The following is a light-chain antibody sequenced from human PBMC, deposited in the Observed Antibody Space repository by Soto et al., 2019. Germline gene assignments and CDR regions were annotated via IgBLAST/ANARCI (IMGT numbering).Light chain of an antibody. Sequence: VFSQSPATLSLSPGERATLSCRASLDVNSYLAWYQQKPGQAPRLLIYDASSRATGIPDRFSGGGSGTDFTLTISRLEPEDFAVYYCQQFSSYPLTFGGGTKVDIK. CDR1: LDVNSY. CDR2: DAS. V-gene: IGKV3-20*01. J-gene: IGKJ4*01. CDR3: QQFSSYPLT.